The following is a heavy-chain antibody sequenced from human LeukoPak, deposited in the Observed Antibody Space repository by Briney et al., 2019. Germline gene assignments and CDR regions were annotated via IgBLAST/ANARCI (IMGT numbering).Heavy chain of an antibody. CDR2: INPNSGGT. J-gene: IGHJ2*01. CDR3: ARGPMTTGFTSSYWYFDL. Sequence: GASVKVSCKASGYTFTGYYMHWVRQAPGQGLEWMGWINPNSGGTNYAQKFQGRVTMTRETSISTAYMELSRLRSDDPAVYYFARGPMTTGFTSSYWYFDLWGRGTLVTVSS. CDR1: GYTFTGYY. V-gene: IGHV1-2*02. D-gene: IGHD4-17*01.